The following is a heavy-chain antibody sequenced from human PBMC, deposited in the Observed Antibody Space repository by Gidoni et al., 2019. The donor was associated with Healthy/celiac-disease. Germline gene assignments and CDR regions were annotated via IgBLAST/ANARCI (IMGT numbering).Heavy chain of an antibody. Sequence: QLQLQESGPGLVKPSETLSLTCTVSAGSISSSRYYWGWIRQPPGKGLEWIGSIYYSGITYSNPALKSRVTISLDTSKNQFSLKLSSVTAADTAVYYCAIHGGAVDSSSWYVSYYYYYMDVWGKGTTVTVSS. D-gene: IGHD6-13*01. CDR2: IYYSGIT. J-gene: IGHJ6*03. CDR1: AGSISSSRYY. V-gene: IGHV4-39*01. CDR3: AIHGGAVDSSSWYVSYYYYYMDV.